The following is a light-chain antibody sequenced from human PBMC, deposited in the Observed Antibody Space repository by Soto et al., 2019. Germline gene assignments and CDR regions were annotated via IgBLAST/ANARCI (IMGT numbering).Light chain of an antibody. J-gene: IGLJ3*02. CDR1: SSSIGSNY. V-gene: IGLV1-47*01. CDR2: RDS. CDR3: AAWDDSLRGWV. Sequence: QSVLAQPPSASGTPGQRVIISCSESSSSIGSNYIYWYQQLPGTAPKLLIYRDSQRPSGVPDRFSGSKSGTSASLAISGLRSEDEADYYCAAWDDSLRGWVFGGGTKLTVL.